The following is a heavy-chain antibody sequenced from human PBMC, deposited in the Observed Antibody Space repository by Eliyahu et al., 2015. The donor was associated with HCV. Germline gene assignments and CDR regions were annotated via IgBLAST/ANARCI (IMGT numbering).Heavy chain of an antibody. D-gene: IGHD3-22*01. CDR2: ISXSSSYI. J-gene: IGHJ4*02. CDR3: AVVITRWYFDS. Sequence: EVQLVESGGGLVQPGGSXXLSCXASGFTFSRYSLNWVRQAPGKGLEWVSSISXSSSYIXYADSVKXRFTIXRDNAKNSLYLQMSSLXAEDTAVYYCAVVITRWYFDSWGLGTLVTVSS. CDR1: GFTFSRYS. V-gene: IGHV3-21*01.